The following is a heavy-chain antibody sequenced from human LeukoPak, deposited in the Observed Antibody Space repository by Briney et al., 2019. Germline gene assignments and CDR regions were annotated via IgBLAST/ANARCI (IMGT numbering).Heavy chain of an antibody. CDR1: GFTFSSYS. CDR3: ARDRPIPGIAVAVNWFDP. V-gene: IGHV3-21*01. Sequence: GGSLRLSCAASGFTFSSYSMNWVRQAPGKGLEWVSSISSSSSYIYYADSVKGRFTISRDNAKNSLYLQMNSLRAEDTAVYCCARDRPIPGIAVAVNWFDPWGQGTLVTVSS. J-gene: IGHJ5*02. CDR2: ISSSSSYI. D-gene: IGHD6-19*01.